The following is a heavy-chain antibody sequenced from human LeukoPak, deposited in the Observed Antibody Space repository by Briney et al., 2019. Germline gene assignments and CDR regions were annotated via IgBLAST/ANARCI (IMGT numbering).Heavy chain of an antibody. CDR2: INPSGTI. Sequence: GGSLRLSCAASGFTFSTYAMNWVRQAPGKRPEWVSYINPSGTIFYADPVKGRFTISRDNAKNSLYLQMDSLRAEDTAVYYCARQGVTYDDWGQGTLVTVSS. CDR3: ARQGVTYDD. J-gene: IGHJ4*02. CDR1: GFTFSTYA. V-gene: IGHV3-48*01. D-gene: IGHD4-23*01.